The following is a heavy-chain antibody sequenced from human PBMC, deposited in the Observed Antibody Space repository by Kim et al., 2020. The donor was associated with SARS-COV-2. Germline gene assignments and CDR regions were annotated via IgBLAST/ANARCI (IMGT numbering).Heavy chain of an antibody. CDR3: ARANNYYGSGSYYC. Sequence: PARKDRVTTSVDTSKNQFSLKLSSVTAADTAVYYCARANNYYGSGSYYCWGQGTLVTVSS. V-gene: IGHV4-30-2*05. J-gene: IGHJ4*02. D-gene: IGHD3-10*01.